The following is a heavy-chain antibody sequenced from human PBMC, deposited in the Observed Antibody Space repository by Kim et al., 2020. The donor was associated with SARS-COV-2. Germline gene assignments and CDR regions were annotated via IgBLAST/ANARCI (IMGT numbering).Heavy chain of an antibody. J-gene: IGHJ5*02. V-gene: IGHV4-34*01. CDR2: INHSGST. D-gene: IGHD6-13*01. CDR1: GGSFSGYY. Sequence: SETLSLTCAVYGGSFSGYYWSWIRQPPGKGLEWIGEINHSGSTNYNPSLKSRVTISVDTSKNQFSLKLSSVTAADTAVYYCARGGLYSSPRWFDPWGQGTLVTVSS. CDR3: ARGGLYSSPRWFDP.